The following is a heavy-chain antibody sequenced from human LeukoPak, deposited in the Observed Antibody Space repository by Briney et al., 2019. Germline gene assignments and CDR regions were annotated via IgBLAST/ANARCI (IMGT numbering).Heavy chain of an antibody. J-gene: IGHJ4*02. D-gene: IGHD6-19*01. CDR3: AKDTGIAVAGPPLH. Sequence: GGSLRLSCAASGFTFSSYAMSWVRQAPGKGLEWVSAISGSGGSTYYADSVKGRFTISRDNSKNTLYLQMNSLRAEDTAVYYCAKDTGIAVAGPPLHWGQGTLVNVSS. CDR2: ISGSGGST. V-gene: IGHV3-23*01. CDR1: GFTFSSYA.